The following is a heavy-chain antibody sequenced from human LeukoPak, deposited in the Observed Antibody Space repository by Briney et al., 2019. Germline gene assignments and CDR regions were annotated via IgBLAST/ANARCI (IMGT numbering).Heavy chain of an antibody. Sequence: GGSLRLSCAASGFTFRSYGMHWVRQAPGKGLEWVSSISSSSSYIYYADSVKGRFTISRDNAKNSLYLQMNSLRAEDTAVYYCARQVAAATGSWFDPWGQGTLVTVSS. V-gene: IGHV3-21*01. CDR2: ISSSSSYI. CDR3: ARQVAAATGSWFDP. D-gene: IGHD2-15*01. CDR1: GFTFRSYG. J-gene: IGHJ5*02.